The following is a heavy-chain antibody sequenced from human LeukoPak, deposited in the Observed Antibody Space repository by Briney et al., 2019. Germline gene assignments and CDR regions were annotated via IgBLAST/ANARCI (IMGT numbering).Heavy chain of an antibody. D-gene: IGHD2-21*01. CDR3: CAYCGGGGCAGPTRKNWFDP. CDR2: IYYSGTT. Sequence: PSATLSLTCTVSGHSISNSRHYWGWIRQSPGKGLEWIGTIYYSGTTYYNPSLKSRITISVDTAKNQFSLSLSSVTAADTARYYLCAYCGGGGCAGPTRKNWFDPWARGPRVTVSS. CDR1: GHSISNSRHY. V-gene: IGHV4-39*07. J-gene: IGHJ5*02.